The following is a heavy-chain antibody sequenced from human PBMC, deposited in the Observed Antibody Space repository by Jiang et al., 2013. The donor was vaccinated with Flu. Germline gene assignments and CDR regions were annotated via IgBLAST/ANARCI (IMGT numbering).Heavy chain of an antibody. J-gene: IGHJ4*02. V-gene: IGHV4-34*01. CDR2: INHSGST. CDR3: ARGSVHDSSGNGRVYFDY. Sequence: LLKPSETLSLTCAVYGGSFSGYYWSWIRQPPGKGLEWIGEINHSGSTNYNPSLKSRVTISVDTSKNQFSLKLSSVTAADTAVYYCARGSVHDSSGNGRVYFDYWGQGTLVTVSS. D-gene: IGHD3-22*01. CDR1: GGSFSGYY.